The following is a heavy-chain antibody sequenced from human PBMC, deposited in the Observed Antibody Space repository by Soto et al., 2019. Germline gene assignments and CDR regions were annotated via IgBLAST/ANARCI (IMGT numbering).Heavy chain of an antibody. J-gene: IGHJ4*02. CDR2: ISVYNGNT. CDR3: ARSGGSWNLREFDY. D-gene: IGHD2-15*01. V-gene: IGHV1-18*01. Sequence: GASVKVSCKASDYTFTSYGIIWVRQAPGQGLEWIGWISVYNGNTNYAQKFRGRVTMTTDISTTTAYMEMRSLRSDDTAVYYCARSGGSWNLREFDYWGQGTLVTVSS. CDR1: DYTFTSYG.